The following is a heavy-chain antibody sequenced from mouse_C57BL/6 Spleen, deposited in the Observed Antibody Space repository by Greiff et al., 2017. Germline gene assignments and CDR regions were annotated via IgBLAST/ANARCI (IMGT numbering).Heavy chain of an antibody. Sequence: VQLQQSGPGLVKPSQSLSLTCSVTGYSITSGYYWKWIRQFPGNKLEWMGYISYDGSNNYNPSLKNRISITRDTSKNQFFLKLNSVTTEDTATYYCARGSYGSSIDYWGQGTTLTVSS. D-gene: IGHD1-1*01. J-gene: IGHJ2*01. CDR2: ISYDGSN. CDR1: GYSITSGYY. V-gene: IGHV3-6*01. CDR3: ARGSYGSSIDY.